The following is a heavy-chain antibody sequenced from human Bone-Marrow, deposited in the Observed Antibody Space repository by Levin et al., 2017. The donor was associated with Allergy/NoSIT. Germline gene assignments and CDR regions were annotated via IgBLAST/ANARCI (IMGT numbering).Heavy chain of an antibody. Sequence: PSETLSLTCTVSGGSITGYYWSWIRQSPWKGLEWIGYINEIGTTSYTPSLNSRLTISVDTSKNHFSLKLSSVTAADTAVYYCARHSSGFSYAYDFDYWGQGTLVTVSS. V-gene: IGHV4-59*08. CDR3: ARHSSGFSYAYDFDY. CDR1: GGSITGYY. D-gene: IGHD5-18*01. J-gene: IGHJ4*02. CDR2: INEIGTT.